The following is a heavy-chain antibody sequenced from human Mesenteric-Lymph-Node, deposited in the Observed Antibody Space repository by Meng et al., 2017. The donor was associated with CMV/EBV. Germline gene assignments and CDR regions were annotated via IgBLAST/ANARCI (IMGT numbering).Heavy chain of an antibody. V-gene: IGHV3-30-3*01. CDR2: ISYDGSNK. D-gene: IGHD3-10*01. Sequence: GGSLRLSCAASGFTFSSYAMHWVRQAPGKGLEWVAVISYDGSNKYYADSVKGRFTISRDNSKNTLYLQMNSLRAEDTAVYYCARAPAFGEFFDYWGQGTLVTVSS. J-gene: IGHJ4*02. CDR1: GFTFSSYA. CDR3: ARAPAFGEFFDY.